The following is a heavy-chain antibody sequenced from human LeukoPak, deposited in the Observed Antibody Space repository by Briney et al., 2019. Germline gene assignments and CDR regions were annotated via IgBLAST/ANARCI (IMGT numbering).Heavy chain of an antibody. V-gene: IGHV3-23*01. Sequence: RGSLRLSCAASGVTFYSYSMNWVRQAPEKWLEWVSGIIGIGGSTYYPDSVTGRFTISRDNSQNTLYLPMNRLRAEDTAVYYCAERRAGGGLRQLSDWDFDXXXXGTLVTVSS. J-gene: IGHJ2*01. CDR2: IIGIGGST. CDR1: GVTFYSYS. CDR3: AERRAGGGLRQLSDWDFDX. D-gene: IGHD3-16*01.